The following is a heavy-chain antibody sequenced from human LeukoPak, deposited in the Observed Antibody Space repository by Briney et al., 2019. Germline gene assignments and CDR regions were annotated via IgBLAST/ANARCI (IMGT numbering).Heavy chain of an antibody. CDR3: ARDRTPYYYGSGSSPDY. Sequence: GGSLRLSCAASGFTFSSYSMKWVRQAPGKGLEWVSSISTGSSYIYYADSVKGRFTISRDNAKNSLYLQMNSLRAEDTAVYYCARDRTPYYYGSGSSPDYWGQGTLVTVSS. V-gene: IGHV3-21*01. D-gene: IGHD3-10*01. J-gene: IGHJ4*02. CDR1: GFTFSSYS. CDR2: ISTGSSYI.